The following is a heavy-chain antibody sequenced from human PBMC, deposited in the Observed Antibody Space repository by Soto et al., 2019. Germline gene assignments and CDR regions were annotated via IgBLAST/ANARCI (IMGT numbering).Heavy chain of an antibody. CDR2: IIPILGIA. Sequence: QVQLVQSGAEVKKPGSSVKVSCKASGGTFSSYPISWVRQAPGQGLEWMGRIIPILGIANYAKKFQGRVTATADKSTSTGYTELSSLRSEDTAVKYSADLVVADTGMDVWGQGTTVTVSS. CDR3: ADLVVADTGMDV. J-gene: IGHJ6*02. CDR1: GGTFSSYP. V-gene: IGHV1-69*02. D-gene: IGHD2-15*01.